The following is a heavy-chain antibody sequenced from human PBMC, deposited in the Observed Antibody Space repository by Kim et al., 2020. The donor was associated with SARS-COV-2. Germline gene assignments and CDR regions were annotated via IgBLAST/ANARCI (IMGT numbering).Heavy chain of an antibody. Sequence: DTRYSPSFQGQVTISADKSISTAYLQWSSLKASDTAMYYCARLVGATADYWGQGTLVTVSS. CDR3: ARLVGATADY. CDR2: DT. V-gene: IGHV5-51*01. J-gene: IGHJ4*02. D-gene: IGHD1-26*01.